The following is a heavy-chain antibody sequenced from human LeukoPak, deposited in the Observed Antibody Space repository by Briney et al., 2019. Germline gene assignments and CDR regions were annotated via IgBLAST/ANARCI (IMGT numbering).Heavy chain of an antibody. D-gene: IGHD4-11*01. V-gene: IGHV3-23*05. CDR2: FKTKYNQV. CDR1: GFTFSDYA. Sequence: GGSLRLSCVASGFTFSDYAMNWVRQAPGKGLKWVSTFKTKYNQVYYAESVRGRFTISTDNSKKTVYLQMNSLRAEDTALYYCARSVPDYTRFDYWGQGALVTVSS. J-gene: IGHJ4*02. CDR3: ARSVPDYTRFDY.